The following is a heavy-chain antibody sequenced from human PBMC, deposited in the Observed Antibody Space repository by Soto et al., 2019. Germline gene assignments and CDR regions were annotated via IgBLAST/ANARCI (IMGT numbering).Heavy chain of an antibody. CDR2: IIPIFGTA. J-gene: IGHJ2*01. CDR1: GGTFSSYA. CDR3: ARGGLDYGDLYWYFDL. V-gene: IGHV1-69*01. Sequence: QVQLVQSGAEVKKPGSSVKVSCKASGGTFSSYAISWVRQAPGQGLEWMGGIIPIFGTANYAQKFQGRGTITADETTSTAYMELSSLRSEDTAVYYCARGGLDYGDLYWYFDLWGRGTLVTVSS. D-gene: IGHD4-17*01.